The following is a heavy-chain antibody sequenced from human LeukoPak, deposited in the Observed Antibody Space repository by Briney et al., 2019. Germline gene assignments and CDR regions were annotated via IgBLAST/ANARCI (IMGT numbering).Heavy chain of an antibody. V-gene: IGHV3-21*01. D-gene: IGHD3-10*01. CDR1: GFTFSSYS. CDR3: ARDRRDYYGSGSYYNN. CDR2: ISSSSSYI. J-gene: IGHJ4*02. Sequence: GSLRLSCAASGFTFSSYSMNWVRQAPGKGLEWVSSISSSSSYIYYADSVKGRFTISRDNAKNSLYLQMNSLRAEDTAVYYCARDRRDYYGSGSYYNNWGQGTLVTVSS.